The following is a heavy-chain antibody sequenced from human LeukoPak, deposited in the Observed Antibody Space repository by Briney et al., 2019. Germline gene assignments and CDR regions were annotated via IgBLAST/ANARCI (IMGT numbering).Heavy chain of an antibody. Sequence: ASVKVSCKASGYTFTSYAMNWVRQAPGQGLEWMGWINTNTGNPTYAQGFTGRFVFSLDTSVSTAYLQISSLKAEDTAVYYCARDPVPYCSGGSCYPSWYDIWGQGTMVTVSS. CDR3: ARDPVPYCSGGSCYPSWYDI. CDR2: INTNTGNP. CDR1: GYTFTSYA. J-gene: IGHJ3*02. V-gene: IGHV7-4-1*02. D-gene: IGHD2-15*01.